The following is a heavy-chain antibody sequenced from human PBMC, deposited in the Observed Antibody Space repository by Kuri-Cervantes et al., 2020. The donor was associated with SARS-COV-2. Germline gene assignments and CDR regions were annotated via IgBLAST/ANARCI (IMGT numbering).Heavy chain of an antibody. CDR1: GGTFSSYA. Sequence: ASVKVSCKASGGTFSSYAISWVRQAPGQGLEWMGWINPNSGGTNYAQKFQGWVTMTRDTSISTAYMELSRLRSDDTAVYYCARDRRGNLGGSGDYWGQGTLVTVSS. V-gene: IGHV1-2*04. CDR2: INPNSGGT. D-gene: IGHD3-10*01. J-gene: IGHJ4*02. CDR3: ARDRRGNLGGSGDY.